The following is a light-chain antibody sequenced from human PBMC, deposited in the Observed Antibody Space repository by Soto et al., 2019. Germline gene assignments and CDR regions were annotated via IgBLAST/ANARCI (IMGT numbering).Light chain of an antibody. CDR3: QQRSSWPLT. Sequence: EIVLTQSPDTLSLSPGERATLSCRASQSVRAYLAWYQQKPGQAPRLLIYDASNRATGIPARFSGRGSGTDFTLTISSLEPEDFGVYYCQQRSSWPLTFGGGTKVDIK. CDR2: DAS. J-gene: IGKJ4*01. V-gene: IGKV3-11*01. CDR1: QSVRAY.